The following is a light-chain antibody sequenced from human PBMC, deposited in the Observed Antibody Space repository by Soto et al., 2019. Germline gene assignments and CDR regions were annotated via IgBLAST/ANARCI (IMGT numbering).Light chain of an antibody. Sequence: DIQMTQSTPSLSASVGDRVTITCRASQDIRNFVAWYQQKPGKAPKLLIYAASTLQSGVPSRFSGSGSGTDFTLNINSLQPEDVATYSCQKYSSVPVFGPGTKVEIK. CDR1: QDIRNF. CDR2: AAS. CDR3: QKYSSVPV. V-gene: IGKV1-27*01. J-gene: IGKJ3*01.